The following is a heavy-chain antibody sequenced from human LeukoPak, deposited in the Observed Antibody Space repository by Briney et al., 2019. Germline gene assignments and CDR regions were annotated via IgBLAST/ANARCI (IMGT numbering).Heavy chain of an antibody. CDR2: IYYSGST. CDR3: ARVGSDTAMVTAFHYYYYYMDV. J-gene: IGHJ6*03. CDR1: GVSISSYY. D-gene: IGHD5-18*01. V-gene: IGHV4-59*01. Sequence: SETLSLTCTVSGVSISSYYWSWIRQPPGKGLEWIGYIYYSGSTNYNPSLKSRVTISVDTSKNQFSLKLSSVTAADTAVYYCARVGSDTAMVTAFHYYYYYMDVWGKGTTVTVSS.